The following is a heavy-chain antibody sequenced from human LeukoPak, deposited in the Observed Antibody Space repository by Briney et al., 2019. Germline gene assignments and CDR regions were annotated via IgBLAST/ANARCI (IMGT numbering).Heavy chain of an antibody. J-gene: IGHJ6*02. CDR2: ISYDGSNK. Sequence: PGGSLRLSCAASGFTFSSYAMHWVRQAPGKGLEWVAVISYDGSNKYYADSVKGRFTIFRDNSKNTLYLQMNSLRAEDTAVYYCAIDLGDCSSTSCYSYYYYYGMDVWGRGTTVTVSS. CDR1: GFTFSSYA. V-gene: IGHV3-30*04. D-gene: IGHD2-2*01. CDR3: AIDLGDCSSTSCYSYYYYYGMDV.